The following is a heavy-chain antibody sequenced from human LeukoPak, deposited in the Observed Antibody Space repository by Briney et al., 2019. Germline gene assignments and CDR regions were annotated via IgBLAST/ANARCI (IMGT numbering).Heavy chain of an antibody. CDR3: ARVTVLLWFGETSDYYYMDV. CDR1: GFTFSTYS. D-gene: IGHD3-10*01. J-gene: IGHJ6*03. CDR2: ISSSSSYM. V-gene: IGHV3-21*01. Sequence: PGGSLRLSCAASGFTFSTYSMNWVRRAPGKGLEWVSSISSSSSYMYYAGPVKGRFTISRDNAKNSLYLQMNSLRAEDTAVYYCARVTVLLWFGETSDYYYMDVWGKGTTVTVSS.